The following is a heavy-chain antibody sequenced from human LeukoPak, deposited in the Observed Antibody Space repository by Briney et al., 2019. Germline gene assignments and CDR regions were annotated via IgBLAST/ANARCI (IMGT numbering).Heavy chain of an antibody. Sequence: PGGSLRLSCAASGFTFSLFGMTWVRQAPGKGLEWISYISSSRRTINYADSVKGRFTISRDNAKNSLYLQMNNLRAEDTAVYHCARDGDSGVYYYGPFDNWGQGTLVTVSS. CDR1: GFTFSLFG. CDR2: ISSSRRTI. D-gene: IGHD3-22*01. V-gene: IGHV3-48*04. J-gene: IGHJ4*02. CDR3: ARDGDSGVYYYGPFDN.